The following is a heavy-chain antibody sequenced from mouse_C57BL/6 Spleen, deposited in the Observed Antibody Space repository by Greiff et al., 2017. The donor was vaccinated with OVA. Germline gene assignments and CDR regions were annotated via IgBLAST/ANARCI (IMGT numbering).Heavy chain of an antibody. CDR3: ARCPDYYGSSRDY. Sequence: QVQLQQSGAELVKPGASVKISCKASGYAFSSYWMNWVTQRPGKGLEWIGQIYPGDGDTNYNGKIKGKATLTADKSSSTAYMQLSSLTSEDSAVYFCARCPDYYGSSRDYWGQGTTLTVSS. CDR2: IYPGDGDT. CDR1: GYAFSSYW. J-gene: IGHJ2*01. V-gene: IGHV1-80*01. D-gene: IGHD1-1*01.